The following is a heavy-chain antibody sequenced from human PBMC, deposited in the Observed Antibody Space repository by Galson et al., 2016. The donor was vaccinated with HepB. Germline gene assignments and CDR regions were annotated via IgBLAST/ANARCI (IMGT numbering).Heavy chain of an antibody. D-gene: IGHD5-24*01. V-gene: IGHV3-7*03. CDR2: TKQDGTEK. J-gene: IGHJ4*02. Sequence: SLRLSCAASGFNFNIYWMSWVRQAPGKGLEWVANTKQDGTEKYYVDSVKGRFTISRDNAKNSLSLQMNSLRAEDTAVYYCARGRDTDKWGQGILVTVSS. CDR1: GFNFNIYW. CDR3: ARGRDTDK.